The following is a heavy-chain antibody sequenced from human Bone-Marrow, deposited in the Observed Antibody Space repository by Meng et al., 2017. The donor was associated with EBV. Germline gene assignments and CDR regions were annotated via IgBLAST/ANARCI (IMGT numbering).Heavy chain of an antibody. J-gene: IGHJ5*02. CDR1: GGSIVSRYW. Sequence: VRRQERGRGLGTAAGSLSRSCSVSGGSIVSRYWWSWVRQPPGKGLEWIGEIYHSGSTNYNPSLKSRVTISVDKSKNHLSLKLSSVTAADTAVYYCARGYCSSTSCYGSDWFDPWGQGTLVTVSS. CDR2: IYHSGST. V-gene: IGHV4-4*02. CDR3: ARGYCSSTSCYGSDWFDP. D-gene: IGHD2-2*01.